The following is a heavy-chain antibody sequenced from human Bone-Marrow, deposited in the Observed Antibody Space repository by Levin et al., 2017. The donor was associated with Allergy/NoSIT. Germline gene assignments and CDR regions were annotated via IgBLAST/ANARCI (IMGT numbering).Heavy chain of an antibody. D-gene: IGHD6-13*01. V-gene: IGHV1-8*01. J-gene: IGHJ5*02. CDR1: GYTFTSYD. Sequence: ASVKVSCKASGYTFTSYDINWVRQATGQGLEWMGWMNPNSGNTGYAQKVQGRVTMTRNTSISTAYMELSSLRSEDTAVYYCARSRRIEAAGNRGWFDPWGQETLVTVSS. CDR3: ARSRRIEAAGNRGWFDP. CDR2: MNPNSGNT.